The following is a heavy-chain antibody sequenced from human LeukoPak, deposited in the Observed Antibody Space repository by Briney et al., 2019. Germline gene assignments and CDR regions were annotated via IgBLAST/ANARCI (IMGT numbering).Heavy chain of an antibody. J-gene: IGHJ5*02. CDR2: IYDSGTT. CDR3: ARKVESIWFDP. Sequence: PSETLSLTCTVSGGSISGYYWSWVRQPPGKGLEWIGYIYDSGTTNYNPSLKSRVTISEDTSKNQFSLQLSSVTAADTAVYYCARKVESIWFDPWGQGTLVTVSS. D-gene: IGHD1-1*01. V-gene: IGHV4-59*01. CDR1: GGSISGYY.